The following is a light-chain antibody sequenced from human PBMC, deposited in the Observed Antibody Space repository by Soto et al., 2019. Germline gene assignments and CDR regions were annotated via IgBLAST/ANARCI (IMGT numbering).Light chain of an antibody. Sequence: DIQMTHSPSSLSASVGDRVTITCRASQSISSYLNWYQQKPGKAPNLLSYAASSLQSGVPSRFSGSGSGTDFTLTISSLKPEDFETFYCQQSYSTPWTFGQGTKVDIK. J-gene: IGKJ1*01. V-gene: IGKV1-39*01. CDR1: QSISSY. CDR3: QQSYSTPWT. CDR2: AAS.